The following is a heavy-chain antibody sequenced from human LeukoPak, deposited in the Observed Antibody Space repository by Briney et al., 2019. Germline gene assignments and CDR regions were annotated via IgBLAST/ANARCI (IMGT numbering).Heavy chain of an antibody. V-gene: IGHV3-15*01. CDR3: TTDTYYYDSSGYYANDY. Sequence: GGPLRLSCAASGFTFSNAWMSWVRQAPGKGLEWVGRIKSKTDGGTTDYAAPVKGRFTISRDDSKNTLYLQMNSLKTEDTAVYYCTTDTYYYDSSGYYANDYWGQGTLVTVSS. D-gene: IGHD3-22*01. CDR2: IKSKTDGGTT. J-gene: IGHJ4*02. CDR1: GFTFSNAW.